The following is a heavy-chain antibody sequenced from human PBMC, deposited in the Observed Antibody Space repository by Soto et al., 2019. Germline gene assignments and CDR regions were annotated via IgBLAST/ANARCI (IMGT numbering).Heavy chain of an antibody. J-gene: IGHJ4*02. CDR3: AKGLGGYGNYIDY. CDR2: ISGSGGST. CDR1: GFTFSSYA. D-gene: IGHD5-12*01. V-gene: IGHV3-23*01. Sequence: GGPLRLSCAASGFTFSSYAMSWVRQAPGKGLEWVSAISGSGGSTYYADSVKGRFTISRDNSKNTLYLQMNSLRAEDTAVYYCAKGLGGYGNYIDYWGQGTLVTVSS.